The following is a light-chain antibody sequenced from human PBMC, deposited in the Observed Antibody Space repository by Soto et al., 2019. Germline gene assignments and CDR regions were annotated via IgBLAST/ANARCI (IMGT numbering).Light chain of an antibody. CDR1: QSVGNN. Sequence: EIAMTQSPATLSVSPGERATLSCRASQSVGNNLAWYQQKPGQAPRLLIFGASARATGIPARFSGSGSGTEFTLTIGSLQSEDFAVYYCQQYNDWPPLTFGGGTKVEIK. CDR3: QQYNDWPPLT. J-gene: IGKJ4*01. V-gene: IGKV3-15*01. CDR2: GAS.